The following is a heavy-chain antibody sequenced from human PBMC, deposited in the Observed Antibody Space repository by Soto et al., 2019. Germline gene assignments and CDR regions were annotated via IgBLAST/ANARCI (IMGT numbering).Heavy chain of an antibody. CDR2: IYPGDSDT. Sequence: GESLKISCKASGYSFTTYWIGWVRQMPGKGLERMGLIYPGDSDTKYSPSLQGQVSISADTSISTAYLQWTSLKASDTAMYYCARSRRGAYSSGWYSPSGYYNYGIDVWGQGTKVTVSS. CDR3: ARSRRGAYSSGWYSPSGYYNYGIDV. CDR1: GYSFTTYW. D-gene: IGHD6-19*01. J-gene: IGHJ6*02. V-gene: IGHV5-51*01.